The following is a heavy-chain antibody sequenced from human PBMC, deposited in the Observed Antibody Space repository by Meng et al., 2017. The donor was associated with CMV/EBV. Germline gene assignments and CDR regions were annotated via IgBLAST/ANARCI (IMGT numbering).Heavy chain of an antibody. V-gene: IGHV3-7*03. Sequence: GESLKISCAASGFTFSSYWMSWVRQAPGKGLEWVANIKQDGSEKYYVDSVKGRFTISRDNAKNSLYLQMSSLRSEDTAVYYCARGRRWGSAAGTYMYYYYGMDVWGQGATVTVSS. CDR2: IKQDGSEK. CDR1: GFTFSSYW. J-gene: IGHJ6*02. D-gene: IGHD6-13*01. CDR3: ARGRRWGSAAGTYMYYYYGMDV.